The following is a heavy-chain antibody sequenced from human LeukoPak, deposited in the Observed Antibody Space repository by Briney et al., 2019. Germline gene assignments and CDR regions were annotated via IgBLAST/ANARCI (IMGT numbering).Heavy chain of an antibody. D-gene: IGHD3-10*01. J-gene: IGHJ4*02. V-gene: IGHV3-23*01. CDR1: GFTFSSYA. CDR3: AKDGVLRGVIPIQFDY. Sequence: PGGSLRLSCAASGFTFSSYAMSWVRQAPGKGLEWVSAISGSGGSTHYADSVKGRFTISRDNSKNTLYMQMNSLRAEDTALYYCAKDGVLRGVIPIQFDYWGQGTLVTVSS. CDR2: ISGSGGST.